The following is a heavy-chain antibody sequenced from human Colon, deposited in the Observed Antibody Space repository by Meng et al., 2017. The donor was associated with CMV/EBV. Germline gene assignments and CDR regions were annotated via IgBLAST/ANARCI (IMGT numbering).Heavy chain of an antibody. CDR3: ARGRIAAAGTGFDY. D-gene: IGHD6-13*01. CDR1: GFTFSLYG. J-gene: IGHJ4*02. CDR2: ISGSGGST. Sequence: GESLKISCAASGFTFSLYGMSWVRQAPGKGLEWVSSISGSGGSTYYADSVKGRLTVSRDNSKNTLYLQMNSLRAEDTAIYYCARGRIAAAGTGFDYWGQGTLVTVSS. V-gene: IGHV3-23*01.